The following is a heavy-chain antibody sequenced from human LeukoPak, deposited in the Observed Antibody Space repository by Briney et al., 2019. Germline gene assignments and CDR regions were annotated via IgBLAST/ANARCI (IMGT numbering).Heavy chain of an antibody. CDR1: GGSISSGGYY. D-gene: IGHD2-15*01. CDR3: ARARYCISGSCPNWFDP. CDR2: IYYSGST. J-gene: IGHJ5*02. Sequence: SQTLSLTCTVSGGSISSGGYYWSWIRQHPGKGLEWIGYIYYSGSTYYNPSLKSRVTISVDTSKNQFSLKLSSVTAADTAVYYCARARYCISGSCPNWFDPWGQGTLVTVSS. V-gene: IGHV4-31*03.